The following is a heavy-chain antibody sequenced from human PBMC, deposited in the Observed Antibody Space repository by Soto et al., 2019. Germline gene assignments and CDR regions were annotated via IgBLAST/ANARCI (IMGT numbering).Heavy chain of an antibody. V-gene: IGHV4-59*01. D-gene: IGHD5-12*01. CDR1: GGSISSYY. J-gene: IGHJ4*02. CDR2: IYYSGST. Sequence: QVQLQESGPGLVKPSETLSLTCTVSGGSISSYYWRWIRQPPGKGLEWIGYIYYSGSTNYNPSLKSRVTISVDTSKNQFSLKLSSVTAADTAVYYCASLKVATITSAFDYWGQGTLVTVSS. CDR3: ASLKVATITSAFDY.